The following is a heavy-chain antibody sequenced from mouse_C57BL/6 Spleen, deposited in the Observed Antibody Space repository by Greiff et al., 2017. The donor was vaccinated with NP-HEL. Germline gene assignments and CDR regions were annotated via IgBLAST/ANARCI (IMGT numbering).Heavy chain of an antibody. J-gene: IGHJ3*01. CDR2: IDPSDSET. CDR3: ARRGDYYGSSLFAY. D-gene: IGHD1-1*01. CDR1: GYTFTSYW. Sequence: VKLQQPGAELVRPGSSVKLSCKASGYTFTSYWMHWVKQRPIQGLEWIGNIDPSDSETHYNQKFKDKATLTVDKSSSTAYMQLSSLTSEDSAVYYCARRGDYYGSSLFAYWGQGTLVTVSA. V-gene: IGHV1-52*01.